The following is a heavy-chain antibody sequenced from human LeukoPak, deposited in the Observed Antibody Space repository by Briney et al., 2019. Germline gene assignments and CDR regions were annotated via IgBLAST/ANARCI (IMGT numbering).Heavy chain of an antibody. J-gene: IGHJ4*02. CDR1: GGSISSSLYY. CDR3: ARRGGDFHTGIVFDN. Sequence: SETLSLTCAVSGGSISSSLYYWGWIRQPPGKGLEWIGNIYYTGTTNYSPSLKSRLTLSIDTSRSQFSLKLTSVTAADTAVYYCARRGGDFHTGIVFDNWGQGSLVTVSS. V-gene: IGHV4-39*07. D-gene: IGHD3-16*01. CDR2: IYYTGTT.